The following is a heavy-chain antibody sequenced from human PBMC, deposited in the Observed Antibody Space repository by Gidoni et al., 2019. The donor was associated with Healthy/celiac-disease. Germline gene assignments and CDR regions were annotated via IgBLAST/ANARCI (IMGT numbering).Heavy chain of an antibody. CDR2: INAAKVNT. CDR1: GYTFTIYA. J-gene: IGHJ4*02. Sequence: QVQLVQSGAEVKKPGASVKVSCKASGYTFTIYAMHWVRPVPGPRLEWMGWINAAKVNTKYSQKFQGRVTITRDTSASTAYMELSSLRSEDTAVYYCASGLGFGELLFDYWGQGTLVTVSS. D-gene: IGHD3-10*01. CDR3: ASGLGFGELLFDY. V-gene: IGHV1-3*01.